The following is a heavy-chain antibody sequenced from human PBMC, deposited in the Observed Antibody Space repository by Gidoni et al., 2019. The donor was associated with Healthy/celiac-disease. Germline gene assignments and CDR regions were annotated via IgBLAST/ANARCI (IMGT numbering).Heavy chain of an antibody. V-gene: IGHV3-66*01. Sequence: EVQLVESGGGLVQPGGSLRLSCAASGVTVSSNYMSWVRQAPGKGLEWVSVIYSGGSTYYADSVKGRFTISRDNSKNTLYLQMNSLRAEDTAVYYCASFTYYYDSSGPFDAFDIWGQGTMVTVSS. CDR3: ASFTYYYDSSGPFDAFDI. CDR1: GVTVSSNY. J-gene: IGHJ3*02. CDR2: IYSGGST. D-gene: IGHD3-22*01.